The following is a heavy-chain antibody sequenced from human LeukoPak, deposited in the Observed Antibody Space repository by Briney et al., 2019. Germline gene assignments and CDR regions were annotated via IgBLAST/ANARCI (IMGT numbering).Heavy chain of an antibody. CDR3: ARDTDDFQGLDI. Sequence: GRSLRLSCVVSGFTFSNYWMSWVRQAPGKGLEWVANINLDGRQRFYVDSVKGRFTISRASTENSLYLQMNSLRVEDTAVYYCARDTDDFQGLDIWGQGTVVTVSS. CDR2: INLDGRQR. J-gene: IGHJ3*02. CDR1: GFTFSNYW. V-gene: IGHV3-7*01. D-gene: IGHD3-3*01.